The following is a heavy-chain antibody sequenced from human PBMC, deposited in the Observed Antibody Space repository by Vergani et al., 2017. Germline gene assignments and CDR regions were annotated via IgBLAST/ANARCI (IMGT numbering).Heavy chain of an antibody. D-gene: IGHD2-2*01. CDR3: ARTYCSSTSCYDYYYGMDV. CDR2: INPNSGGT. V-gene: IGHV1-2*02. CDR1: GYTFTGYY. J-gene: IGHJ6*02. Sequence: VQLVQSGAEVKKPGASVKVSCKASGYTFTGYYMHWVRQAPGQGLEWMGWINPNSGGTNYAQKFQGRVTMTRDTSISTAYMELSRLRSDDTAVYYCARTYCSSTSCYDYYYGMDVWGQGTTVTVSS.